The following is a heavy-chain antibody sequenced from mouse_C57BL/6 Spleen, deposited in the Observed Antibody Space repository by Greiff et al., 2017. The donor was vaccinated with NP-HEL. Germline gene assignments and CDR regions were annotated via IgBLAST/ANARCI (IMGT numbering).Heavy chain of an antibody. CDR3: VRQLYAMDY. CDR2: IRSKSNNYAT. V-gene: IGHV10-1*01. Sequence: EVQVVESGGGLVQPKGSLKLSCAASGFSFNTYAMNWVRQAPGKGLEWVARIRSKSNNYATYYADSVKDRFTISRDDSESMLYLQMNNLKTEDTAMYYCVRQLYAMDYWGQGTSVTVSS. CDR1: GFSFNTYA. J-gene: IGHJ4*01.